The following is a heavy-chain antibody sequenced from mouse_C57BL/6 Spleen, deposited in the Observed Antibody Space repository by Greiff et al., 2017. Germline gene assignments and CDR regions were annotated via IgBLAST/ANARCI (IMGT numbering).Heavy chain of an antibody. V-gene: IGHV1-76*01. CDR2: IYPGSGNT. CDR1: GYTFTDYY. CDR3: ARLGYAMDY. Sequence: QVQLQQSGAELVGPGASVKLSCKASGYTFTDYYINWVKQRPGQGLEWIARIYPGSGNTYYNEKFKGKATLTAEKSSSTAYMQLSSLTSEDSAVYFCARLGYAMDYWGQGTSVTVSS. J-gene: IGHJ4*01. D-gene: IGHD4-1*01.